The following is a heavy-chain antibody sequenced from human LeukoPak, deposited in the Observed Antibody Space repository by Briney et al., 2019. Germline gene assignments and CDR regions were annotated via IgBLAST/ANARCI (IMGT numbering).Heavy chain of an antibody. CDR3: AKDTGDYFAFDI. V-gene: IGHV3-9*01. D-gene: IGHD4-17*01. CDR1: GFTFDDYA. CDR2: ISWNSGSI. Sequence: PGGSLRLSCAASGFTFDDYAMRWVRQAPGKGLEWVSGISWNSGSIGYADSVKGRFTISRANAKNSLYLQMNSLRAEDTALYYCAKDTGDYFAFDIWGQGTMVTVSS. J-gene: IGHJ3*02.